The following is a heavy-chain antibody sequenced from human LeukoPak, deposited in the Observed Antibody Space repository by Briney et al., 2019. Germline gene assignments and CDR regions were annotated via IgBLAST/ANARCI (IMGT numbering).Heavy chain of an antibody. CDR2: ISGSGGST. J-gene: IGHJ4*02. V-gene: IGHV3-23*01. Sequence: GGSLRLSCIGTGFTFSSDAMGWVRQAPGKGLEWVSGISGSGGSTYYADSVKGRFTISRDNSKNTLYLQMNSLRAEDTAVYYCANAPVTYYYDSSGPDYWGQGTLVTVSS. D-gene: IGHD3-22*01. CDR3: ANAPVTYYYDSSGPDY. CDR1: GFTFSSDA.